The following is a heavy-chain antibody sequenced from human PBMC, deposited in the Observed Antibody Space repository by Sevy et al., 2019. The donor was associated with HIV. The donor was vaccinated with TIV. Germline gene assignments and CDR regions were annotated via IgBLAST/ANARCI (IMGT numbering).Heavy chain of an antibody. CDR3: ARDRAYSALDY. J-gene: IGHJ4*02. D-gene: IGHD5-18*01. CDR2: INEDGSRL. CDR1: GFTFSDSWMTDSW. Sequence: GGSLRLSCVVSGFTFSDSWMTDSWMTWLRQAPGKGLERIAFINEDGSRLGYVDSVRGRFTISRENTKNSLYLQMNRLRAEDTAVYFCARDRAYSALDYWGQGTLVTVSS. V-gene: IGHV3-7*01.